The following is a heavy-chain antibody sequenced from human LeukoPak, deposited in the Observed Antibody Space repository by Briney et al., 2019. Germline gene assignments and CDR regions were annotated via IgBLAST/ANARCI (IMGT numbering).Heavy chain of an antibody. V-gene: IGHV3-21*01. CDR2: ISSSSSYI. CDR3: ARETKMYYYDSSGY. Sequence: KPGGSLRLSCAASGFTFSSYSMNWVRQAPGKGLEWVSSISSSSSYIYYADSVKGRFTISRDNAKNSLYLQMNSLRAEDTAVYYCARETKMYYYDSSGYWGQGTLVTVSS. D-gene: IGHD3-22*01. CDR1: GFTFSSYS. J-gene: IGHJ4*02.